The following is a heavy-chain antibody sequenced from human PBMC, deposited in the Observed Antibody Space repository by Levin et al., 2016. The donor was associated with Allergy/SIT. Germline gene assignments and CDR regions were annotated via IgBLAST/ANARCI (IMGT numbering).Heavy chain of an antibody. J-gene: IGHJ4*02. V-gene: IGHV4-39*02. D-gene: IGHD6-19*01. CDR3: ARDGDGAVEFDY. CDR2: IYYSGST. CDR1: GGSISSSSYY. Sequence: SETLSLTCTVSGGSISSSSYYWGWIRQPPGKGLEWIGSIYYSGSTYYNPSLKSRVTISVDTSKNQFSLKLSSVTAADTAVYYCARDGDGAVEFDYWGQGTLVTVSA.